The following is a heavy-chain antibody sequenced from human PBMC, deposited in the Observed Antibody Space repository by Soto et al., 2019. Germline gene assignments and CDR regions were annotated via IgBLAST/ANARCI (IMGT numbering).Heavy chain of an antibody. V-gene: IGHV3-21*01. Sequence: EVQLVESGGGLVKPGGSLRLSCAASGFTFSSYSMNWVRQAPGKGLEWVSSISSSSSYIYYADSVKGRFTISRDNAKKSLYVQMSSLRAEDTAVYYCARDVYSSCRCFDYWGEGTLVRVSS. D-gene: IGHD6-6*01. J-gene: IGHJ4*03. CDR1: GFTFSSYS. CDR3: ARDVYSSCRCFDY. CDR2: ISSSSSYI.